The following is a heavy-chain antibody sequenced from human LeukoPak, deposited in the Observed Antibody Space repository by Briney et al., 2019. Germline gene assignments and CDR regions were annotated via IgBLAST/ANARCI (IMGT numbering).Heavy chain of an antibody. V-gene: IGHV3-7*01. CDR3: ARDLAGSWYGASDY. Sequence: GGSLRLSCAASGFTFSSYWMSWVRRAPGKGLEWVANIKQDGSEKYYVDSVKGRFTISRDNAKNSLYLQMNSLRAEDTAVYYCARDLAGSWYGASDYWGQGTLVTVSS. D-gene: IGHD6-13*01. CDR2: IKQDGSEK. J-gene: IGHJ4*02. CDR1: GFTFSSYW.